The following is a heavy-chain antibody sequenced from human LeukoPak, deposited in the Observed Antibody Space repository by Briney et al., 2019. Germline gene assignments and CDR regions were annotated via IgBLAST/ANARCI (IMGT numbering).Heavy chain of an antibody. V-gene: IGHV3-30*18. CDR2: ISYDGSNE. CDR3: AKDLGWELPYYYYGMDV. D-gene: IGHD1-26*01. Sequence: GGSLRLSCAASGFTFSNYDMHWVRQAPGKGLEWVAVISYDGSNEYYADSVRGRFTISRDNSKNTLYLQMNSLRAEDTAVYYCAKDLGWELPYYYYGMDVWGQGTTVTVSS. J-gene: IGHJ6*02. CDR1: GFTFSNYD.